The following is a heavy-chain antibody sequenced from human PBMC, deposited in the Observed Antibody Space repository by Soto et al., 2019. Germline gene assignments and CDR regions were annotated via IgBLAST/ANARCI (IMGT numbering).Heavy chain of an antibody. D-gene: IGHD5-12*01. CDR3: ASHGRWPQLQPLGY. J-gene: IGHJ4*02. Sequence: ASVKVSCKASGGTFSSYAISWVRQAPGQGLEWMGGIIPIFGTANYAQKFQGRVTITADESTSTAYMELSSLRSEDTAVYYCASHGRWPQLQPLGYWGQGTLVTVSS. V-gene: IGHV1-69*13. CDR1: GGTFSSYA. CDR2: IIPIFGTA.